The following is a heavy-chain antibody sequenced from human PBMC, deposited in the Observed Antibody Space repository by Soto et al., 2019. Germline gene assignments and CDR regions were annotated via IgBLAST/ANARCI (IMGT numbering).Heavy chain of an antibody. D-gene: IGHD3-9*01. V-gene: IGHV1-69*01. CDR3: ARDRLGYFDWLPTFDY. CDR1: GGTFGSYA. J-gene: IGHJ4*02. CDR2: IIPIFGTA. Sequence: QVQLVQSGAEVKKPGSSVKVSCKASGGTFGSYAISWVRQAPGQGLEWMGGIIPIFGTANYAQKFQGRVTITADESTSTAYMELSSLRSEDTAVYYCARDRLGYFDWLPTFDYWGQGTLVTVSS.